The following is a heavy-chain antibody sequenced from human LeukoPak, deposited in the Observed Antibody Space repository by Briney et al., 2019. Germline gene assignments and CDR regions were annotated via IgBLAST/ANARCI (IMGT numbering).Heavy chain of an antibody. J-gene: IGHJ4*02. D-gene: IGHD3-22*01. CDR1: GFSFSTYR. CDR2: IKQDGSEK. CDR3: ARETYYYGSSGYFMVYYFDY. Sequence: PGGSLRLSCIGSGFSFSTYRMTWVRQAPGKGLEWVANIKQDGSEKFYVDSVRGRFTISRNNAKNALFLQMNSLRADDTAVYFCARETYYYGSSGYFMVYYFDYWGQGTLVTVSS. V-gene: IGHV3-7*04.